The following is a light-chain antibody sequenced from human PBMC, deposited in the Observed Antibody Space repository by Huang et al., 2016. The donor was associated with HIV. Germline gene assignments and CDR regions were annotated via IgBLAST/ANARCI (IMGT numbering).Light chain of an antibody. CDR1: NIVDSN. Sequence: EIVMTQSPATLSVSPGERATLSCRASNIVDSNLAWYQQKPGQAPRLLIYDVSTRATCVPASFSGSGSETDFTLTISSLQSEDFAVYYCQQYNKWPPLTFGGGTKVEIK. J-gene: IGKJ4*01. V-gene: IGKV3-15*01. CDR3: QQYNKWPPLT. CDR2: DVS.